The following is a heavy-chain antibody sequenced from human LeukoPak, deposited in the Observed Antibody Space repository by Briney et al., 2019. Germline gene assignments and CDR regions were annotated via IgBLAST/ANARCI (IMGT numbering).Heavy chain of an antibody. CDR2: IYYSGST. D-gene: IGHD3-22*01. J-gene: IGHJ6*02. CDR1: GGSISPYY. V-gene: IGHV4-59*08. CDR3: AGWASGFYGMDV. Sequence: PSETLSLTCTVSGGSISPYYWSWLRQPPGKGLEWIGYIYYSGSTNYNPSLKSRVTISVDTSKNQFSLKLSSVTAADTAVYYCAGWASGFYGMDVWGQGTTVTVSS.